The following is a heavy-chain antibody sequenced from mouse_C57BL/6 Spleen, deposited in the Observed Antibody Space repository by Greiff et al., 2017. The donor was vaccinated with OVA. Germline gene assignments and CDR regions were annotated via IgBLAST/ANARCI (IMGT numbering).Heavy chain of an antibody. V-gene: IGHV1-50*01. Sequence: QVQLQQPGAELVKPGASVKLSCKASGYTFTSYWMQWVQQRPGQGLEWIGEIGPSDSYTNYTQKFKGKATLTVDTSSSTAYMQLSSLTSEDSAVYYCARRSYGSSYRYFDVWGTGTTVTVSS. CDR2: IGPSDSYT. CDR3: ARRSYGSSYRYFDV. D-gene: IGHD1-1*01. J-gene: IGHJ1*03. CDR1: GYTFTSYW.